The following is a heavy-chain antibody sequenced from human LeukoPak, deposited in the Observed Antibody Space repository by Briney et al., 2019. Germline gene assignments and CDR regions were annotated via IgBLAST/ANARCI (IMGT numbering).Heavy chain of an antibody. V-gene: IGHV3-74*01. CDR2: INSDGSTI. J-gene: IGHJ4*02. CDR3: AKDPSFSSSWYYFDY. D-gene: IGHD6-13*01. CDR1: GFTFSSYW. Sequence: GGSLRLSCAASGFTFSSYWMHWVRQAPGKGLVWVSRINSDGSTINYADSVKGRFTISRDNAKNTLYLQMNSLRAEDTALYYCAKDPSFSSSWYYFDYWGQGTLVTVSS.